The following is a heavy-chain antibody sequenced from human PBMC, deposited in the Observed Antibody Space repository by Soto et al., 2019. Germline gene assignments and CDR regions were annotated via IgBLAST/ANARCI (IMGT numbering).Heavy chain of an antibody. Sequence: QVQLVQSGAEVRKPGSSVTVSCKASGGTFSNYAISWVRQAPGQGLEWMGGIIPIVGTGSYAQKFQGRVTITADEPTTTAYRELSSLGFEDTAVYYCARVVILVPTASTHYYYHRDVWGPGTTVTVSS. D-gene: IGHD2-2*01. V-gene: IGHV1-69*01. CDR3: ARVVILVPTASTHYYYHRDV. J-gene: IGHJ6*02. CDR2: IIPIVGTG. CDR1: GGTFSNYA.